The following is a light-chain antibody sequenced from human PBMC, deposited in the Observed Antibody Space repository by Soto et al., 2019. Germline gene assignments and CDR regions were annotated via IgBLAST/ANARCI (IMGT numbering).Light chain of an antibody. CDR2: GAS. CDR1: QRISRY. V-gene: IGKV1-39*01. CDR3: QQSYSNLPT. Sequence: DIQMTQSPSSLSASVGDRVTITCRASQRISRYLNWYQQKPGKAPNLLISGASSLQSGVPSRFSGSGSGTDFTLTITSLQPEDFATYYCQQSYSNLPTFGQGTKVEIK. J-gene: IGKJ1*01.